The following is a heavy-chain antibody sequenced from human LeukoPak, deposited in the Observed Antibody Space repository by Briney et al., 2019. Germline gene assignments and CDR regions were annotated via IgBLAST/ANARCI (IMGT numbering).Heavy chain of an antibody. CDR2: TSGSGGST. J-gene: IGHJ5*02. D-gene: IGHD4-11*01. CDR1: GFTFSSYA. V-gene: IGHV3-23*01. CDR3: AKAPKSNKGNWFDP. Sequence: GGSLRLSCAASGFTFSSYAMSWVRQAPGKGLEWVSATSGSGGSTYYADSVKGRFTISRDNSKNTLYLQMDSLRAEDTAVYYCAKAPKSNKGNWFDPWGQGTLVTVSS.